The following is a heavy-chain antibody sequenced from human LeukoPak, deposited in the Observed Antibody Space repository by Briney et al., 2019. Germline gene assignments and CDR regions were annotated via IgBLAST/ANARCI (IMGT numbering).Heavy chain of an antibody. D-gene: IGHD2-2*01. CDR3: ARARVVVPVLTAPRNGAFDI. CDR1: GGSISSGGYY. Sequence: PSQTPSLTCTVSGGSISSGGYYWSWIRQPPGKGLEWIGYIYHSGSTYYNPSLKSRVTISVDRSKNQFSLKLSSVTAADTAVYYCARARVVVPVLTAPRNGAFDIWGQGTMVTVSS. CDR2: IYHSGST. J-gene: IGHJ3*02. V-gene: IGHV4-30-2*01.